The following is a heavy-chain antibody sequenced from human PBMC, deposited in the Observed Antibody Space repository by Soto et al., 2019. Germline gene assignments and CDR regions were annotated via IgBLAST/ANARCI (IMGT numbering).Heavy chain of an antibody. Sequence: SETLSLTCAVYGGSFSGYYWTWIRQPPGTGLEWIGEINHSGSTNYNPSLKSRVTISVDTSKNQFSLKLSSVTAADTAVYYCARLLNGSGNIDYRGQGTLVTVSS. CDR3: ARLLNGSGNIDY. CDR2: INHSGST. V-gene: IGHV4-34*01. J-gene: IGHJ4*02. D-gene: IGHD3-10*01. CDR1: GGSFSGYY.